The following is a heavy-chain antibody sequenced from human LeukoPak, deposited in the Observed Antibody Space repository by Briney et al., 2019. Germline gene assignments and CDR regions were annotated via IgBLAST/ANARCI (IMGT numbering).Heavy chain of an antibody. D-gene: IGHD2/OR15-2a*01. Sequence: GRSLRLSCAASGFTFSDDYISWISQDRGKGRGWSSYISYTGNTIYYAYSVKCRFTISRDNAKKSLFLQMDSLRAEDTALYFCVQDADFVKYWGQGTLVTVSS. V-gene: IGHV3-11*04. CDR1: GFTFSDDY. CDR3: VQDADFVKY. CDR2: ISYTGNTI. J-gene: IGHJ4*02.